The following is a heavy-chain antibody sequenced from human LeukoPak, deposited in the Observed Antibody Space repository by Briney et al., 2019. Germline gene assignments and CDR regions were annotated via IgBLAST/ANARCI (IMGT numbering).Heavy chain of an antibody. V-gene: IGHV4-38-2*02. J-gene: IGHJ6*03. CDR1: GYSISSGYY. CDR3: ARVLYYYYYTDV. CDR2: IYHSGST. Sequence: PSETLSLTCTVSGYSISSGYYWGWIRQPPGKGLEWIGSIYHSGSTYYNPSLKSRVTISVDTSKNQFSLKLSSVTAADTAVYYCARVLYYYYYTDVWGKGTTVTVSS.